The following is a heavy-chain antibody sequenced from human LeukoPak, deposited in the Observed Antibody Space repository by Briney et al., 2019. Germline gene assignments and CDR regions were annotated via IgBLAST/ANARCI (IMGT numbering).Heavy chain of an antibody. J-gene: IGHJ4*02. CDR1: GFSFSNAW. Sequence: VGFLRLSWAASGFSFSNAWMSWVRQAPGQWLEWVCHAKSKTDGGATDYAAPVKGRFTISRDDSKPTLYLQVNSLKTEDTAVYYCASQPGGYTSSFDYWGQGTLVTVSS. CDR3: ASQPGGYTSSFDY. V-gene: IGHV3-15*01. CDR2: AKSKTDGGAT. D-gene: IGHD6-6*01.